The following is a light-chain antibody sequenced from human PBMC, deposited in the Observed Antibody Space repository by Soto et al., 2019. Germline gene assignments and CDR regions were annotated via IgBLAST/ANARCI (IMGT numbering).Light chain of an antibody. CDR2: EVT. V-gene: IGLV2-14*01. J-gene: IGLJ1*01. Sequence: SVLTQPASVSGSPGQSITISCTGTSSDVGFYNYVSWYQQRPGKAPKRMIYEVTNRPSGVSNRFSGSKSGNTASLTISGLQAEDEADYYCTSYTTRSTLEVFGTGTKVTVL. CDR3: TSYTTRSTLEV. CDR1: SSDVGFYNY.